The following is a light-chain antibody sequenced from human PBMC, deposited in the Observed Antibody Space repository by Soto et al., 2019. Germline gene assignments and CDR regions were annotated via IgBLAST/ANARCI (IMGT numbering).Light chain of an antibody. CDR1: QSISTK. J-gene: IGKJ4*01. V-gene: IGKV3-15*01. CDR3: QQYNSWPLT. Sequence: EVVMTQSPATLCMSPAEIATLSCRASQSISTKVAWYQQKPGQAPRLLIYGASTRATGVPARFSGSGSGTEFTLSISSLQSEHFAVYYCQQYNSWPLTFGGGTKVDIK. CDR2: GAS.